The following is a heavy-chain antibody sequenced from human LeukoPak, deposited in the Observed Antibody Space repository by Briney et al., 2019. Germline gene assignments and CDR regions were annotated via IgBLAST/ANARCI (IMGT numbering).Heavy chain of an antibody. J-gene: IGHJ4*02. CDR2: IIPMLGAA. CDR3: ADNGAYYTLGH. CDR1: GGAFNSYG. D-gene: IGHD3-22*01. V-gene: IGHV1-69*04. Sequence: ASVKVSCKASGGAFNSYGISWVRQAPGQGLEWMGRIIPMLGAANYAQKFQGRVAMTADKSSSTVYMELSNLRSEDTAVYFCADNGAYYTLGHWGQGTRVTVSS.